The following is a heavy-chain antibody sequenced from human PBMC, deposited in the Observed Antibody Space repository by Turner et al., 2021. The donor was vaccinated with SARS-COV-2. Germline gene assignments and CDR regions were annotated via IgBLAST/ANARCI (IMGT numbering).Heavy chain of an antibody. D-gene: IGHD6-13*01. CDR3: AREAAAGNFHGWFDP. J-gene: IGHJ5*02. CDR1: GFTVSSNY. CDR2: IYSGGST. Sequence: EVQLVESGGGLVQPGGSLRLSCAASGFTVSSNYMSWVRQAPGKGLEWVSVIYSGGSTYYADSVKGRFTISRDNSKNTLYLQMNSLRVEDTAVYSCAREAAAGNFHGWFDPWGQGTLVTVSS. V-gene: IGHV3-66*01.